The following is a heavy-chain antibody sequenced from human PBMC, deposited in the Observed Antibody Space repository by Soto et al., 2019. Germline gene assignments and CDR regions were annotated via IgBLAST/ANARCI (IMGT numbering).Heavy chain of an antibody. J-gene: IGHJ3*02. D-gene: IGHD4-4*01. Sequence: QVQLVQSGAEVKKPGSSVKVSCKASGGTFSSYAISWVRQAPGQGLEWMGGIIPIFGTANYAQKFQGRVTITADESASTAHMELSSLRSEDTAVYYCAREAPVVTTDAFDIWGQGTMVTVSS. CDR2: IIPIFGTA. CDR1: GGTFSSYA. V-gene: IGHV1-69*01. CDR3: AREAPVVTTDAFDI.